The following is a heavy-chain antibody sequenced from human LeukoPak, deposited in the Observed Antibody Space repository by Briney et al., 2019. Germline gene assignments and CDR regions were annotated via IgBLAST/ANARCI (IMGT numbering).Heavy chain of an antibody. D-gene: IGHD3-22*01. Sequence: GGSLRLSCAASGFTFSSFWMHWVRQAPGKGPVWVSRIRSDGSSTSYADSVKGRFTISRDNAKNTLYLQMNNLRAEDTAVYYCERERGYYSVPEYWGQGTLVTVSS. V-gene: IGHV3-74*01. CDR3: ERERGYYSVPEY. CDR2: IRSDGSST. J-gene: IGHJ4*02. CDR1: GFTFSSFW.